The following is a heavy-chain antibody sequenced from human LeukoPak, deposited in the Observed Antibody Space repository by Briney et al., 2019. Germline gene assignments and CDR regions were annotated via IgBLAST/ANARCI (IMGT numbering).Heavy chain of an antibody. J-gene: IGHJ4*02. V-gene: IGHV4-39*01. CDR2: IYYSGST. Sequence: SETLSLTCTVSGGSISSSSYYWGWIRQPPGKGLEWIGSIYYSGSTYYNPSLKSRVTISVDTSKNQFSLKLSSVTAADTAVYYWARSPLWVHDYWGQGTLVTVSS. CDR1: GGSISSSSYY. CDR3: ARSPLWVHDY. D-gene: IGHD3-16*01.